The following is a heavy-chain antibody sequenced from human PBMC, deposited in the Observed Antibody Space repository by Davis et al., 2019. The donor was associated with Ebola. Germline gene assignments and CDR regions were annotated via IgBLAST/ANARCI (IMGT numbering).Heavy chain of an antibody. Sequence: GESLKISCTASGFTFSSYWMSWVRQAPGKGLEWVTDIAYDGRYESYAESVKGRFTISRDNSKSTLYLQMNSLRLEDTAVYYCVRDYNDGIGRFDYWGQGTLVTVSS. CDR1: GFTFSSYW. J-gene: IGHJ4*02. CDR2: IAYDGRYE. D-gene: IGHD3-16*01. V-gene: IGHV3-30*03. CDR3: VRDYNDGIGRFDY.